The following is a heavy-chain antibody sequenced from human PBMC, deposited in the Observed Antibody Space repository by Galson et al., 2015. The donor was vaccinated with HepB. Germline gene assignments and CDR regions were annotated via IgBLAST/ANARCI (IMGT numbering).Heavy chain of an antibody. CDR3: AKDRPSSWYGSFRYYYGMDV. V-gene: IGHV3-30*04. Sequence: SLRLSCAASGFTFSSYAMHWVRQAPGKGLEWVAVISYDGSNKYYADSVKGRFTISRDNSKITLYLQMNSLRAEDTAVYYCAKDRPSSWYGSFRYYYGMDVWGQGTTVTVSS. CDR2: ISYDGSNK. CDR1: GFTFSSYA. J-gene: IGHJ6*02. D-gene: IGHD6-13*01.